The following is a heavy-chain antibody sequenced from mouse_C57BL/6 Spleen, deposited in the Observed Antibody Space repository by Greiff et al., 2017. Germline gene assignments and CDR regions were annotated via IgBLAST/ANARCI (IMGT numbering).Heavy chain of an antibody. CDR2: IRNKANGYTT. CDR1: GFTFTDYY. CDR3: ARYSNWPYWYIDV. D-gene: IGHD4-1*01. Sequence: EVMLVESGGGLVQPGGSLSLSCAASGFTFTDYYMSWVRQPPGKALEWLGFIRNKANGYTTEYSASVKGRFTISRDNYQSILYLQMNALRAEDSATCDCARYSNWPYWYIDVWGTGTTVTVSS. V-gene: IGHV7-3*01. J-gene: IGHJ1*03.